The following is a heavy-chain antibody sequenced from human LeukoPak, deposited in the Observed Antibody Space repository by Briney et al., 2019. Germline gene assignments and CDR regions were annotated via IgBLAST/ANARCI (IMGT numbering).Heavy chain of an antibody. V-gene: IGHV4-4*09. CDR3: ARMYYDYVWGSYMHGYFDY. CDR1: GGSISSYY. Sequence: SETLSLTCTVSGGSISSYYWSWIRQPPGKGLEWIGYIYTSGSTNYNPSLKSRVTISVDTSKNRFSLKLSSVTAADTAVYYCARMYYDYVWGSYMHGYFDYWGQGTLVTVSS. J-gene: IGHJ4*02. CDR2: IYTSGST. D-gene: IGHD3-16*01.